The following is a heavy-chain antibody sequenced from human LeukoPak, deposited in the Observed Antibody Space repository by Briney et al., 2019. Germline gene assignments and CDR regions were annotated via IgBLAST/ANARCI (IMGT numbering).Heavy chain of an antibody. D-gene: IGHD3-22*01. Sequence: ASVKLSCAASGYTFTGYYMHWVRQAPGQGLEWMGWINPNSGGTNYAQKIKGRVTMTRDTSNSTAYMELSRLRSDDTAVYYCARDYDSSGYYSYDYWGQGTLVTVSS. CDR2: INPNSGGT. V-gene: IGHV1-2*02. CDR3: ARDYDSSGYYSYDY. J-gene: IGHJ4*02. CDR1: GYTFTGYY.